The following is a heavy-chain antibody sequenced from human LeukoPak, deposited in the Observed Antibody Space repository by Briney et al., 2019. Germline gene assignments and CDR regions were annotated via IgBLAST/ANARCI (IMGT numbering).Heavy chain of an antibody. Sequence: GASLQISCEGSGSSFTNYWIDGGRQLPGKGLEWMGIIYPGDSDARYSPSFQGQVTISADKSISTAYLQWSSLKASDTAMYYCPRQYHDYFHHWGQGPLVTVSS. CDR2: IYPGDSDA. V-gene: IGHV5-51*01. CDR3: PRQYHDYFHH. J-gene: IGHJ1*01. CDR1: GSSFTNYW. D-gene: IGHD2-2*01.